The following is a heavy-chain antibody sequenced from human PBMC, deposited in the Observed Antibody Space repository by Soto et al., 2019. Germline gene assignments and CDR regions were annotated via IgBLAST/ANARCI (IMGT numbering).Heavy chain of an antibody. CDR3: AKDRSENFWVYYYAMDV. D-gene: IGHD6-19*01. CDR2: ISGSSSGT. Sequence: GSLRLSCEASGFNFGAYAMSWVRQAPGKGLEWVSGISGSSSGTYYTDSVKGRFTISRDNSKNTVYLQMNSLRGEETAVYYCAKDRSENFWVYYYAMDVWGQGTAVTVSS. V-gene: IGHV3-23*01. CDR1: GFNFGAYA. J-gene: IGHJ6*02.